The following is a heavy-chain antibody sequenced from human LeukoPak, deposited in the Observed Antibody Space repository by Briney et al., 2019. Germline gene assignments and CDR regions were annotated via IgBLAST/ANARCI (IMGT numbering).Heavy chain of an antibody. D-gene: IGHD3-22*01. Sequence: PGGSLRLSRAASGFIFSNYGIHWVRQAAGKGLEWVAVIWSDGRKTYYAGSVKGRFTISRDNAKNTLFLQMNSLRAEDTALYYCAKGSSGYFVDLWGQGTLVTVSS. V-gene: IGHV3-33*06. CDR2: IWSDGRKT. CDR1: GFIFSNYG. J-gene: IGHJ5*02. CDR3: AKGSSGYFVDL.